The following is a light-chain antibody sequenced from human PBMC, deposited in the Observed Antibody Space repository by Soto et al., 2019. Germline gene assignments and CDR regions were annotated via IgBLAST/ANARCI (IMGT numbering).Light chain of an antibody. Sequence: SASTGERVPIAYRASQGISSYLAWYQQKPGKAPKLLIYAASTLQSGVPSRFSGSGSGTDFTLTTSCLQSEDFATYYCQQYYSYPLTFGEGTRWIS. CDR3: QQYYSYPLT. CDR1: QGISSY. J-gene: IGKJ4*01. V-gene: IGKV1-8*01. CDR2: AAS.